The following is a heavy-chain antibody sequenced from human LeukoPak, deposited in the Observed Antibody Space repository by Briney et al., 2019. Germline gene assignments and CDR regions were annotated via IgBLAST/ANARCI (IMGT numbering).Heavy chain of an antibody. D-gene: IGHD1-26*01. Sequence: SETLSLTCTVSGDLFSTYYWSWIRQPAGKGLEWIGHIYSSGSTNYNPSLKSRVTMSIDSSKNQFSLKMTSVTAADTAVYYCARYRTSGSYLFDYWGQGTLVTVSS. J-gene: IGHJ4*02. CDR1: GDLFSTYY. CDR3: ARYRTSGSYLFDY. V-gene: IGHV4-59*10. CDR2: IYSSGST.